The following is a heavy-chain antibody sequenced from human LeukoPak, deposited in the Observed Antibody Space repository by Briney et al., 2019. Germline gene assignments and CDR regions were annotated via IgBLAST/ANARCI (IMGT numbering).Heavy chain of an antibody. CDR3: ARDREGQLLWS. J-gene: IGHJ3*01. CDR2: INWNSGGI. V-gene: IGHV3-9*03. Sequence: GGSLRLSCAASGFTFSSYGMSWVRQAPGKGLEWVSGINWNSGGIGYADSVKGRFTISRGNAKNSLYLQMNSLRAEDMALYYCARDREGQLLWSWGQGTMVTVSS. D-gene: IGHD2-2*01. CDR1: GFTFSSYG.